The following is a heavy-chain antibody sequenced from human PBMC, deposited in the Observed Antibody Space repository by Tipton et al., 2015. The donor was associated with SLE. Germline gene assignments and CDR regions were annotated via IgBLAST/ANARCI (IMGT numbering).Heavy chain of an antibody. V-gene: IGHV4-39*01. D-gene: IGHD2-15*01. Sequence: LRLSCTVSGGSISSSSHYWGWIRQPPGKGLEWVGSIYNSGATYYNPSLKSRLTISADTSKSQFSLVLSSVTAADTAVYYCAAHAAGRGGSGYWGQGTLVTVSS. J-gene: IGHJ4*02. CDR1: GGSISSSSHY. CDR2: IYNSGAT. CDR3: AAHAAGRGGSGY.